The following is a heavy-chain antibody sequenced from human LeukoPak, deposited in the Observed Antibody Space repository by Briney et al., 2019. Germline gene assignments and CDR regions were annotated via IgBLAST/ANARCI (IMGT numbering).Heavy chain of an antibody. CDR2: ISSSSSYI. CDR3: ARARSLYYYDSSGYYYVGWFDP. Sequence: PGGSLRLSCAASGFTFSSYSMNWVRQAPGKGLEWVSSISSSSSYIYYADAVKGRFTISRDNAKNSLYLQMNSMRAEDTAVYYCARARSLYYYDSSGYYYVGWFDPWGQGTLVTVSS. J-gene: IGHJ5*02. D-gene: IGHD3-22*01. CDR1: GFTFSSYS. V-gene: IGHV3-21*01.